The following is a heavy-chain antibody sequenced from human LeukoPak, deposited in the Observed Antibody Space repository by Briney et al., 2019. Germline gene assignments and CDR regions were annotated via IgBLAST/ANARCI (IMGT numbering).Heavy chain of an antibody. CDR1: GFTFSSYW. J-gene: IGHJ5*01. Sequence: GGSLRLSCAASGFTFSSYWMSWVRQAPGKGLEWVAVIWYDGSNKYYADSVKGRFTISRDNSKNTLYLQMNSLRAEDTAVYYYARAVEWFDYWGQGTLVTVSS. CDR3: ARAVEWFDY. D-gene: IGHD4-23*01. V-gene: IGHV3-30-3*01. CDR2: IWYDGSNK.